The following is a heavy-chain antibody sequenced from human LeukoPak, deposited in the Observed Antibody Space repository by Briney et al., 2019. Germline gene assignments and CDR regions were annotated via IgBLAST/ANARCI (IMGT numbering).Heavy chain of an antibody. CDR2: IYVGDSDT. CDR1: GNSFTTYW. J-gene: IGHJ5*02. Sequence: GESLKISCKGSGNSFTTYWIAWVRQMPGKGLEWMGIIYVGDSDTRYRPSFQGQVTISADKSINTAYLQWSSLKASDTAMYYCARVVDYDTSGYQTKNWFDPWGQGTLVTVSP. D-gene: IGHD3-22*01. CDR3: ARVVDYDTSGYQTKNWFDP. V-gene: IGHV5-51*01.